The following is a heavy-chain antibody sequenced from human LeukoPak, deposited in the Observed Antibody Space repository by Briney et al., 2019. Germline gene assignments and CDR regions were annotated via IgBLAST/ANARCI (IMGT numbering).Heavy chain of an antibody. V-gene: IGHV3-23*01. D-gene: IGHD2-2*01. Sequence: PGGSLRLSCAASGFTFSSYAMSWVRQAPGKGLEWVSAISGSGGSTYYADSVKGRFTISRDNSKNTLYLQMSSLRAEDTAVYYCAKDSIPAATPPAPFDYWGQGTLVIVSS. CDR1: GFTFSSYA. J-gene: IGHJ4*02. CDR3: AKDSIPAATPPAPFDY. CDR2: ISGSGGST.